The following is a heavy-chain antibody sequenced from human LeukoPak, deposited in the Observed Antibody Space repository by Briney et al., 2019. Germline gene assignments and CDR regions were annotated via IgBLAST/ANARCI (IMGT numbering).Heavy chain of an antibody. J-gene: IGHJ4*02. CDR2: IYYSGST. CDR3: ASRKLGNDY. Sequence: SETLSLTCTVSGGSISSSSFYWGWIRQPPGKGLEWIGSIYYSGSTYYNPSLKSRVTISADTSKNQFSLKLSSVTAADTAVYYCASRKLGNDYWGQGTLVTVSS. V-gene: IGHV4-39*07. D-gene: IGHD7-27*01. CDR1: GGSISSSSFY.